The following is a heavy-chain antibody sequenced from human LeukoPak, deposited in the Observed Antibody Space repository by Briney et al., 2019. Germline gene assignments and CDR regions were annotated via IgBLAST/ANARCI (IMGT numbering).Heavy chain of an antibody. D-gene: IGHD3-9*01. CDR2: IYSGGST. CDR1: GFTVSSNY. CDR3: ARAWHDILTGYPSDYDY. V-gene: IGHV3-53*01. J-gene: IGHJ4*02. Sequence: PGGSLRLSCAASGFTVSSNYMSWVRQAPGKGLEWVSVIYSGGSTYYADSVKGRFSISSDNSKNTLYLQMNSLRAEDTAVYYCARAWHDILTGYPSDYDYWGQGTLVTVSS.